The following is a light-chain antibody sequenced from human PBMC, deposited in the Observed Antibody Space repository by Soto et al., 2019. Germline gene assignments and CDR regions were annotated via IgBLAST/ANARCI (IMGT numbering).Light chain of an antibody. CDR1: RSDIGDSNF. V-gene: IGLV2-14*01. J-gene: IGLJ1*01. CDR3: ASFRSGTTLV. Sequence: QSVLTQPASVPGSPGQSVTISCTGPRSDIGDSNFISWYQHSPGKALRLLIYEVNNRPSGVSMRFSGSKAGNTASLTISGLLDDDEADYFCASFRSGTTLVFGSGTKVTLL. CDR2: EVN.